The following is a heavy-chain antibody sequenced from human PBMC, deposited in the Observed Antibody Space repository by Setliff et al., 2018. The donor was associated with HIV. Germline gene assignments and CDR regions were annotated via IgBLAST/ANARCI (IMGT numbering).Heavy chain of an antibody. J-gene: IGHJ5*02. CDR2: VYFSGST. V-gene: IGHV4-61*02. D-gene: IGHD1-26*01. Sequence: PSETLSLTCSVSGASITGGIYYWAWIRQPAGKGLEFIGRVYFSGSTNYNPSLKSRVTISLDTSKNRFSLNLRSVTAADTAVYYCARGFGSLDPWGKGTLVTVSS. CDR1: GASITGGIYY. CDR3: ARGFGSLDP.